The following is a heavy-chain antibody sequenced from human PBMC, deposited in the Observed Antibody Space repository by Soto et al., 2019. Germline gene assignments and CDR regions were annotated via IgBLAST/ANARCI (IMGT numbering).Heavy chain of an antibody. V-gene: IGHV3-9*01. CDR3: AKDMYSSSSYGMDV. Sequence: GGSLRLSCAASGFTFDDYAMHWVRQAPGKGLEWVSGISWNSGSIHYADSVKGRFTISRDNAKNSLYLQMNSLRAEDTALYYCAKDMYSSSSYGMDVWGQGTTVTVSS. CDR2: ISWNSGSI. CDR1: GFTFDDYA. D-gene: IGHD6-6*01. J-gene: IGHJ6*02.